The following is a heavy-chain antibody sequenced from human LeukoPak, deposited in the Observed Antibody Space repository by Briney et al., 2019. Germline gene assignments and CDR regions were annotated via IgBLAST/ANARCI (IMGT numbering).Heavy chain of an antibody. CDR2: IYYSGST. D-gene: IGHD3-10*01. V-gene: IGHV4-39*07. J-gene: IGHJ5*02. Sequence: LETLSLTCTVSGGSISSSSYYWGWIRQPPGKGLEWIGSIYYSGSTYYNPSLKSRVTISVDTSKNQFSLKLSSVTAADTAVYYCARELSRGSYYYGSWGQGTLVTVSS. CDR1: GGSISSSSYY. CDR3: ARELSRGSYYYGS.